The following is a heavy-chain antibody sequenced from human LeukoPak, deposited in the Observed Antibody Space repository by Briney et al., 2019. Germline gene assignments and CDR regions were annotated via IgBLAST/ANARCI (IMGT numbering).Heavy chain of an antibody. V-gene: IGHV4-61*02. CDR2: IYTSGST. CDR1: GGSISSGSYY. Sequence: PSGTLSLTCTVSGGSISSGSYYWSWIRQPAGKGLEWIGRIYTSGSTNYNPSLKSRVTISVDTSKNQFSLKLSSVTAADTAVYYCASRYCSGGSCYSQGEYWGQGTLVTVSS. CDR3: ASRYCSGGSCYSQGEY. D-gene: IGHD2-15*01. J-gene: IGHJ4*02.